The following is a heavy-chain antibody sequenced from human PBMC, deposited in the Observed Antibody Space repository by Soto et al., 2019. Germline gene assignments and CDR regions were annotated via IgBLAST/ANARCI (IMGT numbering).Heavy chain of an antibody. CDR2: INHSGST. CDR3: ASGTRGVIIRN. Sequence: SETLSLTCAVYGGSFSGYYWSWIRQPPGKGLEWIGEINHSGSTNYNPSLKSRVTISVDTSKNQFSLKLSSVTAADTAVYYCASGTRGVIIRNRAQRTLVTVSS. V-gene: IGHV4-34*01. CDR1: GGSFSGYY. J-gene: IGHJ4*02. D-gene: IGHD3-10*01.